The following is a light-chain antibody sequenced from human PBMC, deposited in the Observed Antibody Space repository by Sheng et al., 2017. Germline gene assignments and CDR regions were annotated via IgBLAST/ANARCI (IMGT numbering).Light chain of an antibody. CDR1: QSVGNK. CDR2: GAS. Sequence: EIVLTQSPATLSLSPGERATLSCRASQSVGNKLAWYQQKPGQPPRLLMYGASARATGIPARFIASGSGTDFTLTISRLEPDDFAVYFCHQYGDSLPHTFGPGTKVEI. V-gene: IGKV3-20*01. CDR3: HQYGDSLPHT. J-gene: IGKJ3*01.